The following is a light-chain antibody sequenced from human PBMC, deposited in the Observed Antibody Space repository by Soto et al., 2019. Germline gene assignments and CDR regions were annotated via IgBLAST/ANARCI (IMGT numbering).Light chain of an antibody. V-gene: IGLV3-1*01. Sequence: SYELTQPPSVSVSPGQTASITCSGAKLGDQYACWYQQKPGQSPVLVIYQDSKRPSGIPERFSGSNSGNTATLTISGTQAMDEADYYCQAWDSSLRVFGTGTKLTAL. CDR3: QAWDSSLRV. CDR1: KLGDQY. J-gene: IGLJ1*01. CDR2: QDS.